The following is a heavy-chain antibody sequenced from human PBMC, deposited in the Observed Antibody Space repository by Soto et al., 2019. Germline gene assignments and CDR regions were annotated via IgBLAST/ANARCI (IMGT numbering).Heavy chain of an antibody. CDR3: ARGDRKTGMDV. V-gene: IGHV3-21*01. CDR2: ISSSSSYI. D-gene: IGHD3-22*01. J-gene: IGHJ6*02. CDR1: GFTFSSYS. Sequence: VGSLRPSCAATGFTFSSYSMNWVRQAPVKGLEWVSSISSSSSYIYYADSVKGRFTISRDNAKNSLYLQMNSLRAEDTAVYYWARGDRKTGMDVWGQGTKVTV.